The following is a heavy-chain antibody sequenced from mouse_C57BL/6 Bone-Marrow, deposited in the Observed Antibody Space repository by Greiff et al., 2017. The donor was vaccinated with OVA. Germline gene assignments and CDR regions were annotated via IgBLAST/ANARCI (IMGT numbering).Heavy chain of an antibody. CDR3: ARLTFYYYAMDY. Sequence: VQLKQSGTELVKPGASVKLSCKASGYTFTSYWMHWVKQRPGQGLEWIGNINPSNGGTNYNEKFKSKATLTVDKSSSTAYMQLSSLTSEDSAVYYCARLTFYYYAMDYWGQGPSVTVSS. V-gene: IGHV1-53*01. CDR1: GYTFTSYW. D-gene: IGHD1-3*01. J-gene: IGHJ4*01. CDR2: INPSNGGT.